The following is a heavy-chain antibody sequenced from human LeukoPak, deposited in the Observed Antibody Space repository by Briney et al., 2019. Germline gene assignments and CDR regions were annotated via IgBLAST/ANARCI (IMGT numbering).Heavy chain of an antibody. D-gene: IGHD1-26*01. Sequence: PGGSLRLSCAASGFTFSSYAMNWVRQAPGKGLEWVSAIRGSGDTTYYADSVKGRFTISRDNSKNTLYLQMHSLRAEDTAVYYRAKDIRGTYYFHYNMDVWGQGTTVTVSS. J-gene: IGHJ6*02. V-gene: IGHV3-23*01. CDR2: IRGSGDTT. CDR3: AKDIRGTYYFHYNMDV. CDR1: GFTFSSYA.